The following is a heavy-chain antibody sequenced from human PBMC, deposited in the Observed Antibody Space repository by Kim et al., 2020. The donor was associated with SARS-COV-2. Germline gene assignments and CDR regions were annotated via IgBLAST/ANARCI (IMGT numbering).Heavy chain of an antibody. CDR2: ISGDGTDI. CDR1: GFTFSTYA. V-gene: IGHV3-64*02. J-gene: IGHJ4*02. D-gene: IGHD2-21*01. Sequence: GGSLRISCAASGFTFSTYAMNWVRQAPGKGLEYVSAISGDGTDIHYIGSVRNRFIISRDNSKNTLYLQMGSLRVDDMALYYCARANVGGDWDCWGQGTPGTVSS. CDR3: ARANVGGDWDC.